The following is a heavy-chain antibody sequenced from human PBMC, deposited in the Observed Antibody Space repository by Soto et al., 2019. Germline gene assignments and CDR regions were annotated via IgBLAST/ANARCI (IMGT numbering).Heavy chain of an antibody. CDR1: GGTFSSYA. D-gene: IGHD2-2*01. CDR2: IIPIFGTA. Sequence: GASVKVSFKASGGTFSSYAISWVRQAPGQGLEWMGGIIPIFGTANYAQKFQGRVTITADESTSTAYMELSSLRSEDTAVYYCARRPADFYYYGMDVWGQGTTVTVSS. J-gene: IGHJ6*02. CDR3: ARRPADFYYYGMDV. V-gene: IGHV1-69*13.